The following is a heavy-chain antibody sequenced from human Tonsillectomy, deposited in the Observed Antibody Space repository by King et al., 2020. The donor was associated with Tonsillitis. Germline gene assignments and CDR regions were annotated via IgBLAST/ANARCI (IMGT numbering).Heavy chain of an antibody. CDR1: GFTFSDYW. D-gene: IGHD2-15*01. CDR3: ARDLVVALPATPHFDF. V-gene: IGHV3-7*01. CDR2: IKQDGSGK. J-gene: IGHJ4*02. Sequence: QLVQSGGGLVQPGGSLRLSCVTSGFTFSDYWMSWVRQAPGKGLEWVANIKQDGSGKNYVDSVKGRFTISRDNAKNSMYLQMNSLRAEDTAVYSCARDLVVALPATPHFDFWGQGTLVTVSS.